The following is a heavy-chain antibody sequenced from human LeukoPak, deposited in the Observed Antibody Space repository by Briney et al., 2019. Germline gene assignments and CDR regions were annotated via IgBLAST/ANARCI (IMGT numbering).Heavy chain of an antibody. V-gene: IGHV4-39*01. J-gene: IGHJ4*02. CDR3: ARRGGSGSRGDYYFDY. Sequence: SETLSLTCTVSGGSISSSSYYWGWIRQPPGKGLEWIASIDYRGGIYYNPSFKSRVTISVDTSKNQFSLKWSSVTAADTAVYYCARRGGSGSRGDYYFDYWGQGTPVTLSS. D-gene: IGHD3-10*01. CDR1: GGSISSSSYY. CDR2: IDYRGGI.